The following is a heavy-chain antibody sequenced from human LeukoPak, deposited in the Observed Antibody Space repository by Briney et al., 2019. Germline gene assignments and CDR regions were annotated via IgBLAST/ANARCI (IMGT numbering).Heavy chain of an antibody. D-gene: IGHD2-8*01. J-gene: IGHJ5*02. Sequence: GGSLRLSCAASGFTFSSSWMNWVRQAPGKGLEWVAVISYDGSNKYYADSVKGRFTISRDNSKNTLYLQMNSLRAEDTAVYSCARGADGVSPNSRGWFDPWGQGTLVTVSS. V-gene: IGHV3-30*03. CDR1: GFTFSSSW. CDR2: ISYDGSNK. CDR3: ARGADGVSPNSRGWFDP.